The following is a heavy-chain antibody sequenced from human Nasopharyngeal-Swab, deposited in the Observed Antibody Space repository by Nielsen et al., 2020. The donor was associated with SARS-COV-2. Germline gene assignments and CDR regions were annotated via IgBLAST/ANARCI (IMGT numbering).Heavy chain of an antibody. V-gene: IGHV1-2*04. CDR1: GYTFTGYY. Sequence: ASVKVSCKASGYTFTGYYMHWVRQAPGQGLEWMGWINPNSGGTNYAQKFQGWVTMTRDTSISTAYMELSRLRSDDTAVYYCARDLVADYALTVRGNYYYGMDVWGQGTTVTVSS. CDR3: ARDLVADYALTVRGNYYYGMDV. CDR2: INPNSGGT. J-gene: IGHJ6*02. D-gene: IGHD4/OR15-4a*01.